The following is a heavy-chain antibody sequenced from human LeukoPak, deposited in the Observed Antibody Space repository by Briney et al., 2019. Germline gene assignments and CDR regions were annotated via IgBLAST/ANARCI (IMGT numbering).Heavy chain of an antibody. V-gene: IGHV4-4*07. CDR1: GGSIHSY. D-gene: IGHD3-10*01. CDR2: ISGSGTI. J-gene: IGHJ5*02. Sequence: SETLSLTCPVSGGSIHSYRSWLRQPAGKGLEWIGRISGSGTITYNPALQSRLTISIDTSKNQFSLKLMSVTAADTAVYYCARDSGTTGEVKFDPWGQGTLVTVSS. CDR3: ARDSGTTGEVKFDP.